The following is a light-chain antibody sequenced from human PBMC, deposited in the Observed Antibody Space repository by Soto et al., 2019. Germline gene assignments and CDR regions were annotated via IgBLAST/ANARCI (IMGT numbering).Light chain of an antibody. Sequence: QSALTQPASVSGSPGQSITISCTGSSSDIGGDNYVSWYQHHPAKAPKLIIFDVSNRPSGASHRFSGSKSGNTASLTISGLQAEDEAAYYCGSSTSSNTLVFGGGTKLTVL. J-gene: IGLJ2*01. CDR1: SSDIGGDNY. V-gene: IGLV2-14*03. CDR2: DVS. CDR3: GSSTSSNTLV.